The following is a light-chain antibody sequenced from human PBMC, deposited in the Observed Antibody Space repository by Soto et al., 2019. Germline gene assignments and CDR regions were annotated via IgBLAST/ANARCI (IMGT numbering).Light chain of an antibody. Sequence: DIVMTQSPDSLAVSLGERATINCKSSQSVLYSSNNKNYLAWYQQKPGQPPKLVIYWASTRESGVPDRFSGSGSGTDFTLTVSSLQAEDVAVYYCQQYYTTPITFGQGTRLENK. CDR3: QQYYTTPIT. J-gene: IGKJ5*01. CDR1: QSVLYSSNNKNY. CDR2: WAS. V-gene: IGKV4-1*01.